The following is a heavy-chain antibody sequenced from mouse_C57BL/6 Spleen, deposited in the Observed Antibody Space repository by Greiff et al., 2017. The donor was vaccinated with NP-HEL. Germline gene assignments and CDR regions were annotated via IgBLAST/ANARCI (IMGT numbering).Heavy chain of an antibody. V-gene: IGHV1-55*01. CDR1: GYTFTSYW. D-gene: IGHD3-3*01. CDR2: IYPGSGST. CDR3: ARSGGGRGAY. Sequence: QVQLQQPGAGLVKPGASVTMSCKASGYTFTSYWITWVKQRPGQGLEWIGDIYPGSGSTNYNETFKSKATLTVDTSSSTAYMQLSSLTSEDSAVYYCARSGGGRGAYWGQGTLVTVAA. J-gene: IGHJ3*01.